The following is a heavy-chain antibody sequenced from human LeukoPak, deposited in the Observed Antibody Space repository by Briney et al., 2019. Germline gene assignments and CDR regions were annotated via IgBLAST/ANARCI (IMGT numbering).Heavy chain of an antibody. Sequence: ASVKVSCKASGYTFTSYYMHWVRQAPGQGLEWMGIINPSGGSTSYAQKFQGRVTMTRNTSISTAYMELSSLRSEDTAVYYCARGHPGGMQPLFYYYYYMDVWGKGTTVTLSS. V-gene: IGHV1-46*01. D-gene: IGHD4-23*01. CDR1: GYTFTSYY. J-gene: IGHJ6*03. CDR3: ARGHPGGMQPLFYYYYYMDV. CDR2: INPSGGST.